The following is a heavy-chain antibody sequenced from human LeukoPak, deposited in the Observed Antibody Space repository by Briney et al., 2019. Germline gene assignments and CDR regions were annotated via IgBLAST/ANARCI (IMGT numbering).Heavy chain of an antibody. CDR2: ISSRGSTI. V-gene: IGHV3-11*01. D-gene: IGHD3-22*01. CDR3: ARLGLDSSGYQPVRLPSYFDY. CDR1: GFIFSDFY. J-gene: IGHJ4*02. Sequence: GGSLRLSCAASGFIFSDFYMRWIRQAPGKGLEWVSYISSRGSTIYYADSVKGRFTISRDNAKNSLYLQMNSLRADDTAVYYCARLGLDSSGYQPVRLPSYFDYWGQGTLVTVSS.